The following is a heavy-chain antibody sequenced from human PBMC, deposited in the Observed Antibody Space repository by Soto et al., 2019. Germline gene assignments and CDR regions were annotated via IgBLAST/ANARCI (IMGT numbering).Heavy chain of an antibody. V-gene: IGHV3-30*18. D-gene: IGHD4-17*01. J-gene: IGHJ4*02. CDR3: AKDAPSTVITNPTNYFDY. Sequence: QVQLVESGGGVVQPGRSLRLSCAASGFTFSSYGMHWVRQAPGKGLEWVAVISYDGSNKYYADSVKGRFTISRDNSKNTLYLQMNSLRAEDTAVYYCAKDAPSTVITNPTNYFDYWGQGTLVTVSS. CDR2: ISYDGSNK. CDR1: GFTFSSYG.